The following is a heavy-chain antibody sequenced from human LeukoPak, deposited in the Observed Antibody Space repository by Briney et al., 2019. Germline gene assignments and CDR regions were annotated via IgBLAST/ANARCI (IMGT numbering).Heavy chain of an antibody. Sequence: PGGSLRLSCAASGFTFSSYAMSWVRQAPGKGLEWVSAISGSGGSTYYADSVKGRFTISRDNSKNTLYLQMNSLRAEDTAVYYCARGEGYCSSTSCRDDAFDIWGQGTMVTVSS. V-gene: IGHV3-23*01. CDR1: GFTFSSYA. J-gene: IGHJ3*02. CDR3: ARGEGYCSSTSCRDDAFDI. CDR2: ISGSGGST. D-gene: IGHD2-2*01.